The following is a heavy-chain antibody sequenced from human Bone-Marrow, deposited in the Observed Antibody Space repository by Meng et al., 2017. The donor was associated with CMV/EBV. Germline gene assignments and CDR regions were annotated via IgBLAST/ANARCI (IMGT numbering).Heavy chain of an antibody. Sequence: GESLKISCAASGFTFSSSWMHWVRQAPGKGLVWVSHINSDGSDTKYADSVKGRFTISRDNSKNTLYLQMNSLRAEDTAVYYCAKFRGGIYYVYYFDYWGQGTRVTVSS. CDR1: GFTFSSSW. D-gene: IGHD1-26*01. J-gene: IGHJ4*02. V-gene: IGHV3-74*03. CDR2: INSDGSDT. CDR3: AKFRGGIYYVYYFDY.